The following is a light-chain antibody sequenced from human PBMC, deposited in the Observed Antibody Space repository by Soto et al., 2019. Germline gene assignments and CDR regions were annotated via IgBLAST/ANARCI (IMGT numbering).Light chain of an antibody. CDR2: GAS. V-gene: IGKV1-39*01. CDR3: QHTYRTPFP. J-gene: IGKJ3*01. Sequence: DIQMTQSPSSLSASVGDRVTITCRASQSINKYINWYQQKPGKAPNLLLNGASSLLSGVTSRFSGSVSGTEFNLTISNLQPEDFEPFYCQHTYRTPFPFCPGTKGDIK. CDR1: QSINKY.